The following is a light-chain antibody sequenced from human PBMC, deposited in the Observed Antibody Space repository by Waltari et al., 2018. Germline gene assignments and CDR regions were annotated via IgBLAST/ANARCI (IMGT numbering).Light chain of an antibody. Sequence: DIQMTQSPSTLSASVGDRVPITCRASQSISSWLAWYQQKPGKAPKLLIYKASSLESGVPSRFSGSGSGTEFTLTISSLQPDDFATYYCQQYNSYSWTFGQGTKLEIK. J-gene: IGKJ2*01. CDR2: KAS. V-gene: IGKV1-5*03. CDR3: QQYNSYSWT. CDR1: QSISSW.